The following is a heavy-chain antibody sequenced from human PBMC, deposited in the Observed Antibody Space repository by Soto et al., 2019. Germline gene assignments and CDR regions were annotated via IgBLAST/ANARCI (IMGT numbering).Heavy chain of an antibody. J-gene: IGHJ6*02. D-gene: IGHD3-3*01. CDR1: GFTFSSYG. CDR2: ISYDGSNK. Sequence: GGSLRLSCAASGFTFSSYGMHWVRQAPGKGLEWVAVISYDGSNKYYADSVKGRFTISRDNAKNSLYLQMNSLRAEDTAVYYCARDRYSYYDFWSGSLPYYYFGMDVWGQGTTVTVSS. V-gene: IGHV3-30*03. CDR3: ARDRYSYYDFWSGSLPYYYFGMDV.